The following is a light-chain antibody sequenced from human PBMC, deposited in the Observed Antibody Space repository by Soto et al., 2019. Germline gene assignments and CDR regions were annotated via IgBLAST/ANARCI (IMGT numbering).Light chain of an antibody. CDR2: DAS. CDR3: QQRGNWPWLT. J-gene: IGKJ4*01. CDR1: RSVNNY. Sequence: EIVLRQSPGTLSLSPGARATLSCRASRSVNNYLAWYQQRPGQAPRLLIYDASNRATGIPARFSGSGSGTDFTLTISSLEPVDSAVYYCQQRGNWPWLTVGGGTRVEIK. V-gene: IGKV3-11*01.